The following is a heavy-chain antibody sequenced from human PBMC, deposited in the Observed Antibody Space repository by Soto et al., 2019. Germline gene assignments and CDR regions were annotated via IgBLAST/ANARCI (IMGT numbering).Heavy chain of an antibody. Sequence: SETLSLTCTVSGGSISSSSYYWGWIRQPPGKGLEWIGSIYYSGSTYYNPSLKSRVTISVDTSKNQLSLKLSSVTAADTAVYYCARRGALLRYFDWLDGMDVWGQGTTVTVSS. J-gene: IGHJ6*02. D-gene: IGHD3-9*01. CDR3: ARRGALLRYFDWLDGMDV. CDR2: IYYSGST. V-gene: IGHV4-39*01. CDR1: GGSISSSSYY.